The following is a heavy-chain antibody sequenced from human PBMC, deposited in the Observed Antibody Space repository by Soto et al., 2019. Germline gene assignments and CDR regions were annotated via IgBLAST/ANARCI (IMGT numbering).Heavy chain of an antibody. D-gene: IGHD5-18*01. CDR1: GYTFTSYY. CDR2: INPSGGST. Sequence: QVQLVQSGAEVKKPGASVKVSCKASGYTFTSYYMHWVRQAPEQGLEWMGIINPSGGSTSYAQKFQGRVTMTRDTSTSTVYMELSSLRSEDTAVYYCARVALVTPTYYYYYMDVWGKGTTVTVSS. CDR3: ARVALVTPTYYYYYMDV. J-gene: IGHJ6*03. V-gene: IGHV1-46*03.